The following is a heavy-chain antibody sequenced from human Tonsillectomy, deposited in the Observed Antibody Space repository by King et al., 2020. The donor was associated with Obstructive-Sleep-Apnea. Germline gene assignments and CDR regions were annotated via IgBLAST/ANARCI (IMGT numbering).Heavy chain of an antibody. CDR3: ARVSKWELLGPPDY. J-gene: IGHJ4*02. CDR2: ILYDGSNK. CDR1: GFTFGSFA. Sequence: VQLVESGGGVVQPGRSRRLSCAASGFTFGSFAMHWVRQAPGKGLEWVAVILYDGSNKYYADSVKGRFTISRDNSKNTLYLQMNSLRAEDTAVYYCARVSKWELLGPPDYWGQGTLVTVSS. V-gene: IGHV3-30*04. D-gene: IGHD1-26*01.